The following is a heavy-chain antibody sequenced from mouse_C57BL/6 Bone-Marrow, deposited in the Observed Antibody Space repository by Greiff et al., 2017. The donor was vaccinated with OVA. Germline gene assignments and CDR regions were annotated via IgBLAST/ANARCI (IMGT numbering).Heavy chain of an antibody. CDR2: ISYDGSH. CDR1: GYSITSGYY. J-gene: IGHJ3*01. V-gene: IGHV3-6*01. CDR3: VSYYSNYELAY. D-gene: IGHD2-5*01. Sequence: EVKLMESGPGLVKPSQSLSLTCSVTGYSITSGYYWNWIRQFPGNKLEWMGYISYDGSHNYNPSLKNRISITRDTSKNQFFLKLNAVTTEDTAAYYCVSYYSNYELAYWGQGTLVTVSA.